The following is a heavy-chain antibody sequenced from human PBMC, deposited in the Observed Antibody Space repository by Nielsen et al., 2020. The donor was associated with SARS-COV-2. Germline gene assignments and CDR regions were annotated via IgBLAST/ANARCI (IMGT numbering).Heavy chain of an antibody. CDR3: AHIHAWLVGRRWDY. V-gene: IGHV2-5*01. D-gene: IGHD6-19*01. Sequence: SGPTLVKPTQTLTLTCTFSGFSLSTSGVGVGWIRQPPGKALEWLALIYWNDDKRYSPSLKSRLTITKDTSKNQVVLTMTNMDPVDTATYYCAHIHAWLVGRRWDYWGQGTLVTVSS. J-gene: IGHJ4*02. CDR2: IYWNDDK. CDR1: GFSLSTSGVG.